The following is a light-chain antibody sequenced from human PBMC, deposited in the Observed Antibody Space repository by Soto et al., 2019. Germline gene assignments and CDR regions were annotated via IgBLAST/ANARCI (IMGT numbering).Light chain of an antibody. V-gene: IGKV1-5*01. J-gene: IGKJ4*01. CDR3: QQYESYSPLT. Sequence: GDRVTITCQATQDINIYLNWYQQKPGKAPNLLIYDAYSLESGVPSRFSGRRSGTEFTLTIAGLQPEDFATYYCQQYESYSPLTFGGGTKVDIK. CDR2: DAY. CDR1: QDINIY.